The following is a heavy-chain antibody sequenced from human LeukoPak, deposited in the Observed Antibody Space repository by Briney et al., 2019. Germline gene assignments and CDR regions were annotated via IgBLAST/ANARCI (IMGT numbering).Heavy chain of an antibody. CDR2: ISWDGGST. V-gene: IGHV3-43D*03. D-gene: IGHD3-10*01. CDR3: AKGENRGVSRAFDI. CDR1: GFTFDDYS. Sequence: GGSLRPSCAASGFTFDDYSMHWVRQAPGKGLEWVSLISWDGGSTYYADSVKGRFTISRDNSKNSLYLQMNSLRAEDTALYYCAKGENRGVSRAFDIWGQGTMVTVSS. J-gene: IGHJ3*02.